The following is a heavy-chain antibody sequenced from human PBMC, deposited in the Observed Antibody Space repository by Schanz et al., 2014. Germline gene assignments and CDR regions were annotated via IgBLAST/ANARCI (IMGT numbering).Heavy chain of an antibody. D-gene: IGHD3-10*01. CDR3: ARHRFGVFYYGLDV. Sequence: QAQLMQSGPELKRPGASVKVSCTASGYTLKNYGISWVRQAPGLGLEWTGWISDYNGKTNYAQKFQDRVIMSTDRSASTAYLELRSLTSDDSAIYYCARHRFGVFYYGLDVWGQGTTILVSS. J-gene: IGHJ6*02. CDR2: ISDYNGKT. V-gene: IGHV1-18*01. CDR1: GYTLKNYG.